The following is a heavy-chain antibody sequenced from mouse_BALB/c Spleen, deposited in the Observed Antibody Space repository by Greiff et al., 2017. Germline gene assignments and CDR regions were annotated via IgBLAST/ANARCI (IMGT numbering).Heavy chain of an antibody. CDR1: GYSFTSYW. CDR3: ARPTL. CDR2: IDPSDSET. J-gene: IGHJ4*01. Sequence: VKLQESGPQLVRPGASVKISCKASGYSFTSYWMHWVKQRPGQGLEWIGMIDPSDSETRLNQKFKDKATLTVDKSSSTAYMQLSSPTSEDSAVYYCARPTLWGQGTSVTVSS. V-gene: IGHV1S126*01.